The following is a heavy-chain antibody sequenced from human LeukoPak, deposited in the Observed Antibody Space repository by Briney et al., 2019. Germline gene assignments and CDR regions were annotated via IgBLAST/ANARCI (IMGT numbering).Heavy chain of an antibody. Sequence: ASETLSLTCTVSGGSISSYYWSWIRQPPGKGLEWIGYIYYSGSTNYNPSLKSRVTISVDTSKNQFSLKLSSVTAADTAVYYCAGSVDTAMVSFLDAFDIWGQGTMVTVSS. V-gene: IGHV4-59*01. J-gene: IGHJ3*02. CDR1: GGSISSYY. D-gene: IGHD5-18*01. CDR3: AGSVDTAMVSFLDAFDI. CDR2: IYYSGST.